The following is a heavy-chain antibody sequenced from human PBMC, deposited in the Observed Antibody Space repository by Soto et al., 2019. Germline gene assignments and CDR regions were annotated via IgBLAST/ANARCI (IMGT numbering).Heavy chain of an antibody. Sequence: QITLKESGPTLVKPTQTLTLTCTFSGFSLSTSGVGVGWIRQPPGKALEWLALIYWDDDKRYSPSLKSRITITKDTSKNQVVLTMTNMDPVDTATYYCAHRRSHGSESYYNSWGQGTLVTVSS. D-gene: IGHD3-10*01. CDR1: GFSLSTSGVG. CDR3: AHRRSHGSESYYNS. V-gene: IGHV2-5*02. J-gene: IGHJ4*02. CDR2: IYWDDDK.